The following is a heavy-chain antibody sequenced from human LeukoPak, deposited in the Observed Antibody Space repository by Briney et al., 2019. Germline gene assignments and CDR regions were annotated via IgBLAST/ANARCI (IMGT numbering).Heavy chain of an antibody. J-gene: IGHJ4*02. CDR2: ISGSGGST. D-gene: IGHD6-19*01. CDR3: ARQLQQWLGMFDY. V-gene: IGHV3-23*01. CDR1: GFTFSSYA. Sequence: PGGSLRLSCAASGFTFSSYAMSWVRQAPGKGLEWVSAISGSGGSTYYAGSVKGRFTISRDNSKNTLYLQMNSLRAEDTAVYYCARQLQQWLGMFDYWGQGTLVTVSS.